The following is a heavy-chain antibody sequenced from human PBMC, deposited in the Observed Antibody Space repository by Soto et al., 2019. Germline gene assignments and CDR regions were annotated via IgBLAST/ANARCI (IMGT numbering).Heavy chain of an antibody. Sequence: QVQLVQSGAEVKKPGASVKVSCKVSGYTLTELSMHWVRQAPGKGLEWMGGFDPEDGETIYAQKFQGRVTMTEDTSTYTAYMELSSLRSEDTAVYYCATEPLGYCSSTSCYPFDPWGQGTLVTVSS. D-gene: IGHD2-2*01. CDR3: ATEPLGYCSSTSCYPFDP. CDR2: FDPEDGET. V-gene: IGHV1-24*01. CDR1: GYTLTELS. J-gene: IGHJ5*02.